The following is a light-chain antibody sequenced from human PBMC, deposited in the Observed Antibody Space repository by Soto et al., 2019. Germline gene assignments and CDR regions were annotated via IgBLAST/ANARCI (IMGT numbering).Light chain of an antibody. Sequence: DIQMTQSPSSLSASVGDRVTITCQSSQDISNYLNWYQQKPGKAPKLLIYDASNLETGVPSRFSGSGSGTDFTFTISSLQPEDIATYYCQQYDNLPKFTFGPGNKVDI. CDR1: QDISNY. J-gene: IGKJ3*01. CDR2: DAS. CDR3: QQYDNLPKFT. V-gene: IGKV1-33*01.